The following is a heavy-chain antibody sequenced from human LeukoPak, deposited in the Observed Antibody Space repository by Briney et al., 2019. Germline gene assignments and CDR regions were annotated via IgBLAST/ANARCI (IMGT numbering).Heavy chain of an antibody. D-gene: IGHD3/OR15-3a*01. J-gene: IGHJ6*02. CDR2: ISYDGSNK. CDR3: ARDKAPRDSYYYYYGMDV. CDR1: GFTFSSYA. Sequence: GGSLRLSCAASGFTFSSYAMSWVRQAPGKGLEWVAVISYDGSNKYYADSVKGRFTISRDNSKNTLYLQMNSLRAEDTAVYYCARDKAPRDSYYYYYGMDVWGQGTTVTVSS. V-gene: IGHV3-30*04.